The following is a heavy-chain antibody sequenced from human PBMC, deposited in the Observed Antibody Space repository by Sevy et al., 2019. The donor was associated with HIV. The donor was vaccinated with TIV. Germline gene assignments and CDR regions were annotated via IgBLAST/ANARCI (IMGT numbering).Heavy chain of an antibody. Sequence: ASVKVSCKASGGTFSSYAISWVRQAPGQGLEWMGGIIPIFGTANYAQKFQGRVTITADESTSTAYMELSSLRSEDTAVYYCARMAYCSSTSCPPGAFDIWGQGTMVTVSS. J-gene: IGHJ3*02. CDR2: IIPIFGTA. V-gene: IGHV1-69*13. D-gene: IGHD2-2*01. CDR1: GGTFSSYA. CDR3: ARMAYCSSTSCPPGAFDI.